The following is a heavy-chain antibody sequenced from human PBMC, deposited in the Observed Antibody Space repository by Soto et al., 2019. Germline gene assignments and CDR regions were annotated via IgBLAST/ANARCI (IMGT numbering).Heavy chain of an antibody. J-gene: IGHJ4*02. CDR3: ARSQVYYDSGGFDY. CDR2: IYYSGST. D-gene: IGHD3-22*01. V-gene: IGHV4-59*01. Sequence: SETLSLTCTVSGGSISSYYWSWIRQPPGKGLEWIGYIYYSGSTNYNPSLKSRVTISVDTSKNQFSLKLSSVTAADTAVYYCARSQVYYDSGGFDYWGQGTLVTVS. CDR1: GGSISSYY.